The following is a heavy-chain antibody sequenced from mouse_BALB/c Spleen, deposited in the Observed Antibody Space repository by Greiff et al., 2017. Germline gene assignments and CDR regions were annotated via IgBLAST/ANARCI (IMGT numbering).Heavy chain of an antibody. CDR3: ARGSGDVGFDY. CDR2: ISSGSSTI. D-gene: IGHD1-3*01. Sequence: EVQGVESGGGLVQPGGSRKLSCAASGFTFSSFGMHWVRQAPEKGLEWVAYISSGSSTIYYADTVKGRFTISRDNPKNTLFLQMTSLRSEDTAMYYCARGSGDVGFDYWGQGTTLTVSS. V-gene: IGHV5-17*02. J-gene: IGHJ2*01. CDR1: GFTFSSFG.